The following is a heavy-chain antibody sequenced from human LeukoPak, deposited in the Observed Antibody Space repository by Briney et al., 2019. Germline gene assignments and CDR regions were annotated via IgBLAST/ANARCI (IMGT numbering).Heavy chain of an antibody. Sequence: GGSLRLSCAASGFMFSGSWMSWVRQAPGKGLVWVSRINTDGSSTSYADSVKGRFTISRDNAKNSLYLQMNSLRAEDTAVYYCARAFDYWGQGTLVTVSS. V-gene: IGHV3-74*01. CDR1: GFMFSGSW. J-gene: IGHJ4*02. CDR3: ARAFDY. CDR2: INTDGSST.